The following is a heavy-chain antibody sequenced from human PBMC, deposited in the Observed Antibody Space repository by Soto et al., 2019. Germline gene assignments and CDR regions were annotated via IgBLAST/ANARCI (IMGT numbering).Heavy chain of an antibody. D-gene: IGHD5-18*01. J-gene: IGHJ6*02. V-gene: IGHV3-74*01. CDR1: GFTFGDYA. Sequence: GGSLRLSCTASGFTFGDYAMSWFRQAPGKGLVWVSRIKFDGSTTSYADSVKGRFTISRHNAKNTVYLQMNSLGGEDTGVYYCARGIRNYYGVDVWGQGTTVTVSS. CDR2: IKFDGSTT. CDR3: ARGIRNYYGVDV.